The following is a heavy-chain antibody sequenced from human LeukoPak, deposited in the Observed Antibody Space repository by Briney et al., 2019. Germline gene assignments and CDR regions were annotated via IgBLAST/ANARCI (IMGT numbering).Heavy chain of an antibody. Sequence: GGSLRLSCAASGFTFDDYGMSWVRLAPGKGLEWVSGINWNGGSTGYADSVKGRFTISRDNAKNSLYLQMNSLRAEDTALYYCARDGDYYDNYYMDVWGKGTTVTVSS. V-gene: IGHV3-20*04. CDR2: INWNGGST. D-gene: IGHD3-22*01. J-gene: IGHJ6*03. CDR1: GFTFDDYG. CDR3: ARDGDYYDNYYMDV.